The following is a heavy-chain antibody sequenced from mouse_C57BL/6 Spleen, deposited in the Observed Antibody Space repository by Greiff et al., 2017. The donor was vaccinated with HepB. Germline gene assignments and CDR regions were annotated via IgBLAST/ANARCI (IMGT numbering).Heavy chain of an antibody. CDR3: AREVSFMDY. CDR1: GFTFSSYT. CDR2: ISGGGGNN. J-gene: IGHJ4*01. D-gene: IGHD1-3*01. Sequence: EVMLVESGGGLVKPGGSLKLSCAASGFTFSSYTMSWVRQTPEKRLEWVATISGGGGNNYYPDSVKGRFTISRDNAKNTLYLQMSSLRSEDTALYYCAREVSFMDYWGQGTSVTVSS. V-gene: IGHV5-9*01.